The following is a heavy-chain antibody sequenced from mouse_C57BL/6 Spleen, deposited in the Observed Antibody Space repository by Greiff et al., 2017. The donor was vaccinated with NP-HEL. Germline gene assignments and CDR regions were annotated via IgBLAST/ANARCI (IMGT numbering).Heavy chain of an antibody. Sequence: EVMLVESGGGLVQPGESLKLSCESNEYAFPSHDMSWVRKTPGKRLELVAAINSDGGSTYYPDTIERRFIISRDNTKKTLYLQMSSLGSEDTALYYCARAGLRGYFDVWGTGTTVTVSS. CDR2: INSDGGST. CDR1: EYAFPSHD. D-gene: IGHD2-4*01. J-gene: IGHJ1*03. CDR3: ARAGLRGYFDV. V-gene: IGHV5-2*01.